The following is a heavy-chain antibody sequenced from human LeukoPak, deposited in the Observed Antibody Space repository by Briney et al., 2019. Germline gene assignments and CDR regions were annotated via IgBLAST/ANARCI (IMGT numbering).Heavy chain of an antibody. CDR1: GFTFGDYG. J-gene: IGHJ4*02. CDR2: IKEDGSEK. D-gene: IGHD6-19*01. CDR3: ARAQFGGWYGLAFDS. Sequence: GGSLRLSCTASGFTFGDYGVSWFRQAPGKGLEWVGNIKEDGSEKYYVDSVRGRFTISRDNAKNSLYLQMDSLRTEDTAVYYCARAQFGGWYGLAFDSWGQGILVTVSS. V-gene: IGHV3-7*04.